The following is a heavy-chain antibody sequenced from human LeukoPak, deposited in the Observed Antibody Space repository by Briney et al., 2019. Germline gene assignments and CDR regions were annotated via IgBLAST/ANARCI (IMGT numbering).Heavy chain of an antibody. V-gene: IGHV3-7*01. Sequence: GGSLRLSCAVSGFIPISCWMAWVRQAPGKGLEWVASISQDGSEKYFADSLKGRFTISRDNAKNSMSLHINSLTTEDTAMYYCARFGLGRDFFNFDYWGLGTLDTVSS. J-gene: IGHJ4*02. CDR3: ARFGLGRDFFNFDY. D-gene: IGHD3-10*01. CDR1: GFIPISCW. CDR2: ISQDGSEK.